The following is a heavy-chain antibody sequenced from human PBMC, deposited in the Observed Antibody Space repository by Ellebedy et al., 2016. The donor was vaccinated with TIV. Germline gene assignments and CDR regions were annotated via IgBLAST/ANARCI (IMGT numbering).Heavy chain of an antibody. Sequence: GESLKISCAASGFTFSGYWISWVRQAPGKGLEWVANIKEDGSEKYYVDSVKGRFTISRDNAKNSLYLQMNSLRAEDTAFYYCARDRWYFGDTFHYWGQGTLVTVSS. J-gene: IGHJ4*02. CDR1: GFTFSGYW. CDR3: ARDRWYFGDTFHY. V-gene: IGHV3-7*01. CDR2: IKEDGSEK. D-gene: IGHD4-17*01.